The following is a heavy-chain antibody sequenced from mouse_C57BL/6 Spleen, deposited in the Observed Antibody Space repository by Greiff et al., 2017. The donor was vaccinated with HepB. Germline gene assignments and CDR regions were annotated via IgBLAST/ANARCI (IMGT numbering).Heavy chain of an antibody. CDR1: GYSITSGYY. V-gene: IGHV3-6*01. CDR3: AREAHLYAMDY. CDR2: ISYDGSN. J-gene: IGHJ4*01. Sequence: EVQLQESGPGLVKPSQSLSLTCSVTGYSITSGYYWNWIRQFPGNKLEWMGYISYDGSNNYNPSLKNRISITRDTSKNQFFLKLNSVTTEDTATYYCAREAHLYAMDYWGQGTSVTVSS.